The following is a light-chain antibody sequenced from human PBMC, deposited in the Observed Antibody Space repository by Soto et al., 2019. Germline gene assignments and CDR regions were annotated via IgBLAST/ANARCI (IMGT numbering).Light chain of an antibody. Sequence: QSVLTQPASVSGSPGQSITISCTGTSSDVGAYNYVSWYQQHPGKAPKLMIYEVNTRPSGVSSRFSVSKSGNTASLTISGLEAEDEADYYCNSYTTSSTYVFGTGTKLTVL. J-gene: IGLJ1*01. V-gene: IGLV2-14*01. CDR1: SSDVGAYNY. CDR2: EVN. CDR3: NSYTTSSTYV.